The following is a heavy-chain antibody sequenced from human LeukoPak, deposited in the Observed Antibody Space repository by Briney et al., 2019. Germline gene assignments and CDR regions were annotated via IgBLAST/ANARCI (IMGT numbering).Heavy chain of an antibody. Sequence: ASVKVSCKASGYTFTGYYMHWVRQAPGQGLEWMGWINPNSGGTNYAQKFQGRVTITADESTSTAYMELSSLRSEDTAVYYCARDSNYYGSGNFGMDVWGKGTTVTISS. D-gene: IGHD3-10*01. CDR1: GYTFTGYY. V-gene: IGHV1-2*02. J-gene: IGHJ6*03. CDR2: INPNSGGT. CDR3: ARDSNYYGSGNFGMDV.